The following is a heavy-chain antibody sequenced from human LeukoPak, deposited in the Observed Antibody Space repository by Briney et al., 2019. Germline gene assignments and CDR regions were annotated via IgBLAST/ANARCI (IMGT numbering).Heavy chain of an antibody. CDR1: GFTFSSYA. V-gene: IGHV3-64*01. CDR2: ISSNGGST. Sequence: GGSLRLSCAASGFTFSSYAMHWVRQAPGKGLEYVSAISSNGGSTYYANSVKGRFTISRDNSKNTLYLQMGSLRAEDMAVYYCARDVTGTTSRGSGYYMDVWGKGTTVTVSS. J-gene: IGHJ6*03. D-gene: IGHD1-7*01. CDR3: ARDVTGTTSRGSGYYMDV.